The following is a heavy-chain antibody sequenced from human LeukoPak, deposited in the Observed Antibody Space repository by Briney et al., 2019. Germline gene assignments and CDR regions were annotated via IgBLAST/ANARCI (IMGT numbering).Heavy chain of an antibody. V-gene: IGHV1-69*13. Sequence: SVKVSCKASGGTFSSYAISWVRQAPGQGLEWMGGIIPIFGTANYAQKFQGRVTITADESTSTAYMELSSLRSEDTAVYYCARGHSAAMVVNWFDPGGKETLVTVSS. CDR2: IIPIFGTA. D-gene: IGHD5-18*01. J-gene: IGHJ5*02. CDR3: ARGHSAAMVVNWFDP. CDR1: GGTFSSYA.